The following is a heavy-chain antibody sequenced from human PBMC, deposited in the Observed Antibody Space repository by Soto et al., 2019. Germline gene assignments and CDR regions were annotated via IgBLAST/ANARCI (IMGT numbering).Heavy chain of an antibody. CDR3: ARGMAAADDWGFDY. CDR1: GGSISSYY. J-gene: IGHJ4*02. CDR2: IYYNGRT. Sequence: SETLSLTCAVSGGSISSYYWNWIRQPPGKGLEWIGYIYYNGRTDYNPSLTSRVTISVDTSKNQFSLKLSSVTAADTAVYHCARGMAAADDWGFDYWGQGTLVTVSS. V-gene: IGHV4-59*01. D-gene: IGHD6-13*01.